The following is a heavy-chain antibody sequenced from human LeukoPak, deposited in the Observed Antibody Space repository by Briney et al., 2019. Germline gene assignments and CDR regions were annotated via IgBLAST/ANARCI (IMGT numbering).Heavy chain of an antibody. V-gene: IGHV1-69*04. J-gene: IGHJ4*02. D-gene: IGHD5-12*01. CDR1: GGTFSSYA. CDR2: IIPIFGIA. Sequence: GASVKVSCKASGGTFSSYAISWVRQAPGQGLEWMGRIIPIFGIANYAQKFQGRVTITADKSTSTAYMELSGLRSEDTAVYYCAREQEIGWKGATIEWYFDYWGQGTLVTVSS. CDR3: AREQEIGWKGATIEWYFDY.